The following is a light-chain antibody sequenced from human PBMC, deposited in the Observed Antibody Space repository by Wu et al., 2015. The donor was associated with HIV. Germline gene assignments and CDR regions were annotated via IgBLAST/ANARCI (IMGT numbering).Light chain of an antibody. CDR3: QQRSNSPLT. CDR2: DSS. J-gene: IGKJ5*01. Sequence: DIVLTQSPVILSLSPGERATLSCRASQTVNSYLAWYQQRSGQAPRLLIYDSSIRATGTPARFRGSGSGTDFTLTISSVDPEDFAVYYCQQRSNSPLTFGQGTRLEIK. CDR1: QTVNSY. V-gene: IGKV3-11*01.